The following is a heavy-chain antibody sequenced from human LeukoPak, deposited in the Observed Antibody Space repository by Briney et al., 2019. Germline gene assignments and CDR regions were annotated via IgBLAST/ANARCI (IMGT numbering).Heavy chain of an antibody. CDR2: ISGSGGIT. J-gene: IGHJ4*02. CDR3: AKRVYGSSAYCGYFDS. V-gene: IGHV3-23*01. Sequence: TGGSLRLSCAASGFTLANYVMGWVRQAPGKGLEWVSVISGSGGITYYADSVKGRFTISRDNAKDSLYLQMDSLRAEDTAVYYCAKRVYGSSAYCGYFDSWGQGTLVTVSS. D-gene: IGHD3-22*01. CDR1: GFTLANYV.